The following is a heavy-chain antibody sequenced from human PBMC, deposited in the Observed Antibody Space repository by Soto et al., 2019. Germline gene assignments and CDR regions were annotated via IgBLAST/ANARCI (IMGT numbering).Heavy chain of an antibody. CDR1: GFTFSSYA. V-gene: IGHV3-23*01. Sequence: GGSLRLSCAASGFTFSSYAMSWVRQAPEKGLEWVSAISGSGGSTYYADSVKGRFTISRDNAKNTLYLQMNSLRAEDTAVYYCARGGPRDYYYYYYMDVWGKGTTVTVSS. D-gene: IGHD3-16*01. CDR2: ISGSGGST. CDR3: ARGGPRDYYYYYYMDV. J-gene: IGHJ6*03.